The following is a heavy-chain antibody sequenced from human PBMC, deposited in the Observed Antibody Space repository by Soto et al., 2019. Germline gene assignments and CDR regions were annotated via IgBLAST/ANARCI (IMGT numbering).Heavy chain of an antibody. CDR3: TRVSPAEIGGPTYYYGSGRRIHAFDI. CDR2: IRSKAYGGTT. Sequence: GGSLRLSGTASGFTFGDYAMSWFRQAPGKGLEWVGFIRSKAYGGTTEYAAAGKGRFTISNDDSKSMAYLQMNSLKTEDTAVYYCTRVSPAEIGGPTYYYGSGRRIHAFDIWGQGTMVTVSS. V-gene: IGHV3-49*03. CDR1: GFTFGDYA. J-gene: IGHJ3*02. D-gene: IGHD3-10*01.